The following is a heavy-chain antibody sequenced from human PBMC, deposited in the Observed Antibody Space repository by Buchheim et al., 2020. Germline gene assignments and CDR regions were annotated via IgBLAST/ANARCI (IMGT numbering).Heavy chain of an antibody. CDR1: GGPISRDYYY. V-gene: IGHV4-30-4*01. J-gene: IGHJ4*02. CDR3: ARGQDGRPTVFDS. Sequence: QVPLQEPGPGLVKPSQTLSLTCSVSGGPISRDYYYWNWIRQPPGKGLEWIWYIYYIGATHYNPSLKRRVTISIDTSNHQISLKLSSVAAADAAVYYFARGQDGRPTVFDSGGQGTL. CDR2: IYYIGAT.